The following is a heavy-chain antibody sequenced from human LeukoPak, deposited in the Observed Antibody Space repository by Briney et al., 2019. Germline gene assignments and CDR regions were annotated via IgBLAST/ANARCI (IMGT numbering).Heavy chain of an antibody. Sequence: SETLSLTCTVSGGSISSYYWSWIRQPPGKGLEWMGYIYYSGSTNYNPSLKSRVTISVDTSKNQFSLKLSSVTAADTAVYYCARDPSRYGDYYYYYGMDVWGQGTTVTVSS. CDR1: GGSISSYY. CDR3: ARDPSRYGDYYYYYGMDV. J-gene: IGHJ6*02. V-gene: IGHV4-59*01. D-gene: IGHD4-17*01. CDR2: IYYSGST.